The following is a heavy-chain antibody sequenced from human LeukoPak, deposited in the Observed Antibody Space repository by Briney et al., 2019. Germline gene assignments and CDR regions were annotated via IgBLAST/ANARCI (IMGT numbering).Heavy chain of an antibody. D-gene: IGHD6-25*01. Sequence: NPGGSLRLSCAASGFTFSDFYMSWIRQAPGKGLEWLSYITPSSYTNYADSVKGRFTISRDNAKNSLYLQMNSLRAEDTAVYYCATRIAADLWAFDIWGQGTMVTVSS. CDR1: GFTFSDFY. J-gene: IGHJ3*02. V-gene: IGHV3-11*03. CDR3: ATRIAADLWAFDI. CDR2: ITPSSYT.